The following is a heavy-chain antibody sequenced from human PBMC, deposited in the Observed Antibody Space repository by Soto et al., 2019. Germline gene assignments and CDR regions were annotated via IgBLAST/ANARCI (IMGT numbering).Heavy chain of an antibody. CDR1: GFTFSSYW. CDR3: ARDSVGYCSSTSCYAANDY. CDR2: IKQDGSEK. V-gene: IGHV3-7*05. Sequence: PGGSLRLSCAASGFTFSSYWMSWVRQAPGKGLEWVANIKQDGSEKYYVDSVKGRFTISRDNAKNSLYLQMNSLRAEDTAVYYCARDSVGYCSSTSCYAANDYWGQGTLVTVSS. D-gene: IGHD2-2*01. J-gene: IGHJ4*02.